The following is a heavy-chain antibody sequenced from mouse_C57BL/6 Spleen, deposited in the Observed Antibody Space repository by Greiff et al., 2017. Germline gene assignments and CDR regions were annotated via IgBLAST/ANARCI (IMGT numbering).Heavy chain of an antibody. D-gene: IGHD1-1*01. CDR1: GYTFTSYG. Sequence: VQLQQSGAELARPGASVKLSCKASGYTFTSYGISWVKQRTGQGLEWIGEIYPRSGNTYYNEKFKGKATLTADKYSSTAYMELRSLTSEDSAVYFCARRDYGSGGEFDYWGQGTTLTVSS. CDR3: ARRDYGSGGEFDY. CDR2: IYPRSGNT. J-gene: IGHJ2*01. V-gene: IGHV1-81*01.